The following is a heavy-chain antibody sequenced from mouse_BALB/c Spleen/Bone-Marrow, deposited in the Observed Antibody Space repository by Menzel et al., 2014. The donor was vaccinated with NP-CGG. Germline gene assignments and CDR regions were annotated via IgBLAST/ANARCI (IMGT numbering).Heavy chain of an antibody. Sequence: VQLQQSGPGLVKPSQSLSLTCSVTGYSITSGYYWNWIRQFPGSKLEWMGYISYDGSNNYNPSLKNRISITRDTSKNQFFLKLNSVTTEDTATYYCATIYYDYDGYFDVWGAGTTVTVSS. J-gene: IGHJ1*01. CDR3: ATIYYDYDGYFDV. V-gene: IGHV3-6*02. D-gene: IGHD2-4*01. CDR1: GYSITSGYY. CDR2: ISYDGSN.